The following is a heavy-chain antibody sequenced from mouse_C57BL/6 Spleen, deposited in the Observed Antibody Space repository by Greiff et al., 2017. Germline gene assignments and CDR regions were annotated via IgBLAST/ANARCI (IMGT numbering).Heavy chain of an antibody. Sequence: DVKLQESGPGLVKPSQSLSLTCSVTGYSITSGYYWNWIRQFPGNKLEWMGYISYDGSNNYNPSLKNRISITRDTSKNQFFLKLNSVTTEDTATYYCARNYYGSSPDWFAYWGQGTLVTVSA. CDR1: GYSITSGYY. CDR3: ARNYYGSSPDWFAY. D-gene: IGHD1-1*01. J-gene: IGHJ3*01. V-gene: IGHV3-6*01. CDR2: ISYDGSN.